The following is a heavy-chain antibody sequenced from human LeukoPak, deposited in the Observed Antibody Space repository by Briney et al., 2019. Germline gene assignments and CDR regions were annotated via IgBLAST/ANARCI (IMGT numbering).Heavy chain of an antibody. D-gene: IGHD6-13*01. CDR1: GFTFSSYS. V-gene: IGHV3-21*01. Sequence: GGSLRLSCAASGFTFSSYSMNWVRQAPGAGLEWVSSISSSSSYIYYADSVKGRCTISRDNAKNSLYLQMNSLRAEDTAVYYCARDLDLGYSSSWSTFAFDYWGQGTLVTVSS. CDR2: ISSSSSYI. J-gene: IGHJ4*02. CDR3: ARDLDLGYSSSWSTFAFDY.